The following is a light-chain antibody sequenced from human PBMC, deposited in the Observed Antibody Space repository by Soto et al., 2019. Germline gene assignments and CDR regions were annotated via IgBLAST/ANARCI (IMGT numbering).Light chain of an antibody. V-gene: IGLV1-51*01. Sequence: QSVLTQPPSVSAAPGQRVTISCSGSSSNIGNNYVSWYQHLPGTAPKLLIYDNNQRPSGIPDRFSCAKSGTSATLGITGLQTGDEADYYCGTWDSSLSVYVFGTGTKVTVL. CDR3: GTWDSSLSVYV. CDR1: SSNIGNNY. J-gene: IGLJ1*01. CDR2: DNN.